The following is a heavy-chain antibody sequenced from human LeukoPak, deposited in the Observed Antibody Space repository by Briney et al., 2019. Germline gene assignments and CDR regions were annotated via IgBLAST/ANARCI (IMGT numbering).Heavy chain of an antibody. Sequence: GGSVSFSCAASGFTFSDYYLRWLRQAPGKGLVWVTYISSSGSTIYYADSVKGRFTISRDNAKNSLYLQMNSLRAEDTAVYYWARYGANYYYYGMDVWGQGTTVTVSS. CDR3: ARYGANYYYYGMDV. CDR2: ISSSGSTI. CDR1: GFTFSDYY. J-gene: IGHJ6*02. D-gene: IGHD3-10*01. V-gene: IGHV3-11*01.